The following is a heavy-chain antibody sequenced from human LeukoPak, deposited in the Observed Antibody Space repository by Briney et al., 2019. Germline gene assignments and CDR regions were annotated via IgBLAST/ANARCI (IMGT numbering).Heavy chain of an antibody. CDR1: GFTFSSYW. Sequence: GGSLRLSCAASGFTFSSYWMSWVRQAPGKGLEWVANIKQDGSEKYYVDSVKGRFTISRDNAKNSLYLQMNSLGAEDTAVYYCARDRLITMVRGVIRYMDVWGKGTTVTVSS. D-gene: IGHD3-10*01. J-gene: IGHJ6*03. CDR3: ARDRLITMVRGVIRYMDV. CDR2: IKQDGSEK. V-gene: IGHV3-7*01.